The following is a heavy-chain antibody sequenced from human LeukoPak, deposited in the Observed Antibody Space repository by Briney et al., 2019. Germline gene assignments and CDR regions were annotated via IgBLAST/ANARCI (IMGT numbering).Heavy chain of an antibody. CDR3: AKARPPFTIDDAFDI. CDR1: GFTFSSYG. V-gene: IGHV3-30*18. D-gene: IGHD3-10*01. J-gene: IGHJ3*02. Sequence: PGRSLRLSCAASGFTFSSYGMHWVRQAPGKGLEWVAVISYDGSNKYYADSVKGRFTISRDNSKNTLYLQMNGLRAEDTAVYYCAKARPPFTIDDAFDIWGQGAMVTASS. CDR2: ISYDGSNK.